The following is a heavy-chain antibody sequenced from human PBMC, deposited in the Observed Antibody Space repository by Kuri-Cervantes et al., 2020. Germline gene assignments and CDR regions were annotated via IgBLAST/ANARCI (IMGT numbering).Heavy chain of an antibody. Sequence: GGSLRLSCAASGFTVSSNYMSWVRQAPGKGLEWVSVIYSGGSTYYADSVKGRFTISRDNSKNTLCFQMNSLRAEDTAVYYCARASGWYLVLDYWGQGTLVTVSS. CDR1: GFTVSSNY. CDR3: ARASGWYLVLDY. J-gene: IGHJ4*02. V-gene: IGHV3-53*01. CDR2: IYSGGST. D-gene: IGHD6-19*01.